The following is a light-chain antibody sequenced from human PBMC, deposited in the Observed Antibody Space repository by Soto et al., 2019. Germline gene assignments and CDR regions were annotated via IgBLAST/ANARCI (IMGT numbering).Light chain of an antibody. V-gene: IGLV1-44*01. CDR2: GNN. Sequence: QSVLTQPPSASGTPGQRVTISCSGSTSNIGRNIVNWYQQLPGTAPKVLIYGNNQRPSGVPDRFSGSKSGTSASLAISGLQSEDESDYYCAAWDDRLNGYVFGTGTKLTVL. J-gene: IGLJ1*01. CDR3: AAWDDRLNGYV. CDR1: TSNIGRNI.